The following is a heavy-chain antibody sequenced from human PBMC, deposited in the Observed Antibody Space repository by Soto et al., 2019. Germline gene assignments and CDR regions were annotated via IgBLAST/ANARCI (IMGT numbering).Heavy chain of an antibody. CDR1: GFTFSIYA. Sequence: GGSLRLSCSASGFTFSIYAMHWVRQAPGKGLEYVSSISTNGGSTDYADSVKGRFTISRDNSKNTLYLQMNSLRPEDTAVYYCAKDRQYSYGFDYWGQGTLVTVSS. V-gene: IGHV3-64*04. CDR2: ISTNGGST. D-gene: IGHD5-18*01. J-gene: IGHJ4*02. CDR3: AKDRQYSYGFDY.